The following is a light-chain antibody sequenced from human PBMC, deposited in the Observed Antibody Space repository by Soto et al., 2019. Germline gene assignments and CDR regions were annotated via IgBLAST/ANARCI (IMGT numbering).Light chain of an antibody. Sequence: EIVLTQSPGTLCLSPGERATLSCRASQSVSSSYLAWYQQKPGQAPRLLIYGASSRATGIPDRFSGSGSGTEFTLTISRLEPEDFAVYYCQQYGSSHTFGQGTKLEIK. CDR2: GAS. J-gene: IGKJ2*01. CDR3: QQYGSSHT. CDR1: QSVSSSY. V-gene: IGKV3-20*01.